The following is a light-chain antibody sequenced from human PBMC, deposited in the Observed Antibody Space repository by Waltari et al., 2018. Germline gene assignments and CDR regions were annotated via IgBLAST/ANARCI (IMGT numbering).Light chain of an antibody. V-gene: IGLV2-14*01. CDR1: SSDVGGYDF. CDR2: EVT. CDR3: ASYTTTTTVI. Sequence: QSALTQPASVSGSPGQSITISCTGTSSDVGGYDFVSWYQQHPGKVPKLRIYEVTNRPSGVSNRISGSKSGNTASLTISGLQAEDEADYYCASYTTTTTVIFGSGTKVTVL. J-gene: IGLJ1*01.